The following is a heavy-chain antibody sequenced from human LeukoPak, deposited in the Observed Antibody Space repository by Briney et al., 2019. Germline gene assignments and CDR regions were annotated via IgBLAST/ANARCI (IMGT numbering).Heavy chain of an antibody. CDR1: GFTFNTYG. D-gene: IGHD3-3*01. J-gene: IGHJ4*02. Sequence: GGSLRLSCAASGFTFNTYGMHWVRQAPGKGLEWVAFLRYDGSNKYHADSVKGRSTISRDNSKNTLYLQMNSLRSDDTAVYYCARDLERYYDLEGRSGYWGQGTLVTVSS. CDR3: ARDLERYYDLEGRSGY. CDR2: LRYDGSNK. V-gene: IGHV3-30*02.